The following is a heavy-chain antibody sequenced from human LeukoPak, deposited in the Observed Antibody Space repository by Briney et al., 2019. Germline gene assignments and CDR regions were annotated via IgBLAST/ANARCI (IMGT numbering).Heavy chain of an antibody. V-gene: IGHV3-30-3*01. CDR1: GFTFSSYA. D-gene: IGHD2-2*01. CDR2: ISYDGSNK. J-gene: IGHJ4*02. Sequence: SGGFLRLSCAASGFTFSSYAMHWVRQAPGKGLEWVAVISYDGSNKYYADSVKGRFTISRDNSKNTLYLQMNSLRAEDTAAYYCARDPTVVVPAAYFDYWGQGTLVTVSS. CDR3: ARDPTVVVPAAYFDY.